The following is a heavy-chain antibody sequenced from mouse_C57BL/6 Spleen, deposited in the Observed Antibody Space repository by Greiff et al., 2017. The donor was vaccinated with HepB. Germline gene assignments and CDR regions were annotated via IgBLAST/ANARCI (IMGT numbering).Heavy chain of an antibody. CDR1: GYTFTSYW. Sequence: QVQLQQPGAELVKPGASVKLSCKASGYTFTSYWMQWVNQRPGQGLEWIGEIDPSDSYTNYNQKFKGKATLTVDTSSSTAYLQLSSLTSEDSAVNYCARYTGPYYFDYWGQGTTLTVSA. V-gene: IGHV1-50*01. D-gene: IGHD4-1*01. CDR3: ARYTGPYYFDY. CDR2: IDPSDSYT. J-gene: IGHJ2*01.